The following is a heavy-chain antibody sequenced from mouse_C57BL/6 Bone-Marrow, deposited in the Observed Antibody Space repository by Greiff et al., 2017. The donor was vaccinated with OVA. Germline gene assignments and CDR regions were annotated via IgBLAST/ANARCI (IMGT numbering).Heavy chain of an antibody. J-gene: IGHJ2*01. V-gene: IGHV1-74*01. CDR1: GYTFTSYW. D-gene: IGHD1-1*01. CDR3: AIRDYYGSINFDY. Sequence: LVESGAELVKPGASVKVSCKASGYTFTSYWMHCVTQRPGPVLELIGRIHPSDSDTNYNQKFKGKATLTVDKSSSTAYMQLSSLTSEDSAVYYCAIRDYYGSINFDYWGQGTTLTVSS. CDR2: IHPSDSDT.